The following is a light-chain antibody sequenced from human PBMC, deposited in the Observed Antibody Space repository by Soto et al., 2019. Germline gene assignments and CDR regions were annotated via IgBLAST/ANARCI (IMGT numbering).Light chain of an antibody. CDR3: QSYDSSLSGYV. Sequence: QSVLTQPPSVSGAPGQRVTISCTGSSSNIGAGYDVHWYQQLPGTAPKLLIFVNINRPSGVPDRFSGSKSGTSASLAITGLRAEDEAEYYCQSYDSSLSGYVFGTGTKVTVL. CDR2: VNI. CDR1: SSNIGAGYD. V-gene: IGLV1-40*01. J-gene: IGLJ1*01.